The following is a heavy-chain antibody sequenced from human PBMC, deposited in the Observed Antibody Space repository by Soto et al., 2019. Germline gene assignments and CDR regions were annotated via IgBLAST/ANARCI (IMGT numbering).Heavy chain of an antibody. D-gene: IGHD5-18*01. J-gene: IGHJ4*02. CDR3: ARHEIQLWLQLDY. CDR2: IYYSGST. CDR1: GGSISSSSYY. V-gene: IGHV4-39*01. Sequence: PSETLSLTCTVSGGSISSSSYYWGWIRQPPGKGLEWIGSIYYSGSTYYNPSLKSRVTISVDTSKNQFSLKLSSVTAADTAVYYCARHEIQLWLQLDYWGQGTLVTVSS.